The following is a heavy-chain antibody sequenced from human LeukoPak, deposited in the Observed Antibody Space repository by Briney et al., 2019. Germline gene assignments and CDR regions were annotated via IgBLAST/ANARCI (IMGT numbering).Heavy chain of an antibody. J-gene: IGHJ4*02. D-gene: IGHD6-13*01. V-gene: IGHV1-8*01. Sequence: ASVKVSCKASGYTFTSYDINWVRQATGQGLEWMGWMNPNSGNTSYAQKFQGRVTMTRDMSTSTVYMELSSLRSEDTAVYYCARDRQQTCDYWGQGTLVTVSS. CDR3: ARDRQQTCDY. CDR1: GYTFTSYD. CDR2: MNPNSGNT.